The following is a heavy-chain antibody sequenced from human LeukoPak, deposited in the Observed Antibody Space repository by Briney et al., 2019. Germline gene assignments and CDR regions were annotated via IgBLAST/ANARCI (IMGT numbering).Heavy chain of an antibody. CDR1: GDSISLYY. J-gene: IGHJ3*02. CDR2: IYYSGST. Sequence: SETLSLTCTVSGDSISLYYWSWIRQPPGKGLEWIGYIYYSGSTNYNPSLKSRVTISVDTSKNQFSLKLSSVTAADTAVYYCARHRPLDNDGFDIWGQGTMVTVSS. V-gene: IGHV4-59*08. CDR3: ARHRPLDNDGFDI. D-gene: IGHD1-14*01.